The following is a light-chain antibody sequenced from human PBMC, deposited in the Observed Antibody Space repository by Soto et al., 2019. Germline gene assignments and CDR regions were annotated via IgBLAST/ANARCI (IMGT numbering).Light chain of an antibody. CDR2: DVS. V-gene: IGLV2-14*01. J-gene: IGLJ1*01. CDR1: SNDVGGYNF. Sequence: QSALTQPASVSGSPGQSITISCTGTSNDVGGYNFVSWYQQHPGKAPKLMIYDVSNRPSGVSNRFSGSKSANTASLTISGLQADDEADYYCTSYTSSNTLYVFGTGTKLTVL. CDR3: TSYTSSNTLYV.